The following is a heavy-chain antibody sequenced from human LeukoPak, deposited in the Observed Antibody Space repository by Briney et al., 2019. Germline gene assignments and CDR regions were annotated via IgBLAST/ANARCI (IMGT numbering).Heavy chain of an antibody. V-gene: IGHV3-43*02. CDR3: AKDIAPQGTTVTTSDY. CDR1: GFTFDDYA. Sequence: PGGSLRLSCAASGFTFDDYAMHWVRHAPGKGLEWGSLISGDGGRTYYADSVKGRFTISRDNSKNSLYLQMDSLRTEDTALYYCAKDIAPQGTTVTTSDYWGQGTLVTVSS. J-gene: IGHJ4*02. D-gene: IGHD4-17*01. CDR2: ISGDGGRT.